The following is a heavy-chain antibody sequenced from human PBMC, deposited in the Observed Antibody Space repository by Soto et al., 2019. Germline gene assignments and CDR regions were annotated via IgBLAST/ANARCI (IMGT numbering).Heavy chain of an antibody. CDR1: GGSFSGYY. V-gene: IGHV4-34*01. D-gene: IGHD3-3*01. CDR3: ARKRSYLWSGFTDY. CDR2: INHSGST. J-gene: IGHJ4*02. Sequence: PSETLSLTCAVYGGSFSGYYWSWIRQPPGKGLEWIGEINHSGSTNYNPSLKSRVTISVDTSKNQFSLKLSSVNAADTAVYYCARKRSYLWSGFTDYWGQGTLVTVSS.